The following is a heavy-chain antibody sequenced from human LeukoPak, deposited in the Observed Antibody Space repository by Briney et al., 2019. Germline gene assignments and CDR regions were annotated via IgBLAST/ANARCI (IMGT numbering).Heavy chain of an antibody. J-gene: IGHJ3*01. Sequence: GGSLRLSCSASGFPFNTYAIHWVRQAPGKGPEYVAGISSNGDNTDFADSAKGRFTISRDNSKSTLFLQMNSLRAEDTAVYFCTRDSALLGVAFDLWGQGTVVTVSS. CDR3: TRDSALLGVAFDL. CDR1: GFPFNTYA. V-gene: IGHV3-64D*06. CDR2: ISSNGDNT. D-gene: IGHD2-15*01.